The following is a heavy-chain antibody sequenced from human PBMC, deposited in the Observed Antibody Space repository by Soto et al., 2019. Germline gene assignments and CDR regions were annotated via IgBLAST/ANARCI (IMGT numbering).Heavy chain of an antibody. V-gene: IGHV3-23*01. CDR1: GFTFSNHA. J-gene: IGHJ4*02. CDR2: ISDSGST. CDR3: AKDPGGDYCTSTGCLDYFDH. D-gene: IGHD2-2*01. Sequence: EVQLLESGGALVQPGGSLRLSCAASGFTFSNHAMNWVRQAPGKGLEWVSTISDSGSTYYADSVKGRFTISRDNSKNTLYLQMISLRAEDRAVYYCAKDPGGDYCTSTGCLDYFDHGGEGTLVIVSS.